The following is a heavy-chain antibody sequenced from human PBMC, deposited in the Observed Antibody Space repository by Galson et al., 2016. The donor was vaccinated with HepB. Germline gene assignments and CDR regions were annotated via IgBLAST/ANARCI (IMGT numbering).Heavy chain of an antibody. CDR3: ARVEDPLSHWYFDV. V-gene: IGHV3-11*01. Sequence: SLRLSCAVSGFTFSDYYMSWIRQAPGKGLEWIAYISSSGKTIYHADSVKGRFTISRGNAQNSLYLQMNSLRAEDTAVYYCARVEDPLSHWYFDVWGRGTLVTVSS. CDR1: GFTFSDYY. J-gene: IGHJ2*01. D-gene: IGHD2-15*01. CDR2: ISSSGKTI.